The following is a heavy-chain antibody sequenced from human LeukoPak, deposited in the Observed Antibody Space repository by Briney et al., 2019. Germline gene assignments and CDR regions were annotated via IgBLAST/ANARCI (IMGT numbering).Heavy chain of an antibody. Sequence: ASVKVSCKASGYTFTSYYMDWVRQAPGQGLEWMGIINPSGGSTSYAQNFQGRVTMTRDTSTSTVYMELSSLRSEDTAVYYCARGQKGNWFDPWGQGTLVTVSS. J-gene: IGHJ5*02. CDR2: INPSGGST. V-gene: IGHV1-46*01. CDR1: GYTFTSYY. CDR3: ARGQKGNWFDP.